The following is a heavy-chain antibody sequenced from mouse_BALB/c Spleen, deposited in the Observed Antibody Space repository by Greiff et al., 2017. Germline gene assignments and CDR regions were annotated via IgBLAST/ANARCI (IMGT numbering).Heavy chain of an antibody. D-gene: IGHD2-4*01. CDR3: ARGRMITYAMDY. V-gene: IGHV3-2*02. CDR2: ISYSGST. J-gene: IGHJ4*01. Sequence: EVQLQESGPGLVKPSQSLSLTCTVTGYSITSDYAWHWIRQFPGNKLEWMGYISYSGSTSYNPSLKSRISITRDTSKNQFFLQLNSVTTEDTATYYCARGRMITYAMDYWGQGTSVTVSS. CDR1: GYSITSDYA.